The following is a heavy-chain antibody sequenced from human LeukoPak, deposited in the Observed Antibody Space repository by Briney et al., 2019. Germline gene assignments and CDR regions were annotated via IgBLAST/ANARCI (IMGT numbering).Heavy chain of an antibody. Sequence: GSLRLSFAASGFTFSTYVMQWVRQAPGRGLEWVANIKEDGSDKQYVDSVRGRFTISRDNAKNSVSLQMDGLRAEDTAVYHCVRESDVWSGPGIGRPLDVWGKGTTVTVSS. CDR3: VRESDVWSGPGIGRPLDV. V-gene: IGHV3-7*01. CDR1: GFTFSTYV. CDR2: IKEDGSDK. J-gene: IGHJ6*04. D-gene: IGHD3-3*01.